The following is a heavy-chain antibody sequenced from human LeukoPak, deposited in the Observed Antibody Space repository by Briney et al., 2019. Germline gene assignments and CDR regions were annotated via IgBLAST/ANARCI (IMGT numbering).Heavy chain of an antibody. Sequence: GGSLRLSCVASGFTFRSYAMHWVRQAPGKGLEWVSSITTSSTYISYADSVKGRFTISRDNAKNSLYLQMNSLRAEDTAVYYCARGKYSSGWFDYWGQGTLVTVSS. CDR2: ITTSSTYI. J-gene: IGHJ4*02. CDR1: GFTFRSYA. CDR3: ARGKYSSGWFDY. D-gene: IGHD6-19*01. V-gene: IGHV3-21*01.